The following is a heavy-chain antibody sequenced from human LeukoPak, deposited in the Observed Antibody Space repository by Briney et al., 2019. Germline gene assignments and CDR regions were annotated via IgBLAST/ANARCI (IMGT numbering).Heavy chain of an antibody. Sequence: SETLSLTCTVSGGSISSGDYYWSWIRQPPGKGLEWIGEINHSGSTNYNPSLKSRVTISVDTSKNQFSLKLSSVTAADTAVYYCARGGRLRSKPPGYWGQGTLVTVSS. V-gene: IGHV4-39*07. CDR3: ARGGRLRSKPPGY. D-gene: IGHD4-17*01. J-gene: IGHJ4*02. CDR1: GGSISSGDYY. CDR2: INHSGST.